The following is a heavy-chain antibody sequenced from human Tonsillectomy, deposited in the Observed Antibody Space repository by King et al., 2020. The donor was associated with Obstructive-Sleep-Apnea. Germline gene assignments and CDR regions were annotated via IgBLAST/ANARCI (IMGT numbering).Heavy chain of an antibody. V-gene: IGHV4-34*01. CDR1: GGSFSGYY. Sequence: VQLQQWGAGLLKPSETLSLTCAVYGGSFSGYYWSGIRQPPGKGLEWIGEINHSGSTNYNPSLKSRVTISVDTSKNQFSLKLSSLTAADTAVYYCARVHSSGWYESVIYYYYGMDVWGQGTTVTVSS. D-gene: IGHD6-19*01. J-gene: IGHJ6*02. CDR3: ARVHSSGWYESVIYYYYGMDV. CDR2: INHSGST.